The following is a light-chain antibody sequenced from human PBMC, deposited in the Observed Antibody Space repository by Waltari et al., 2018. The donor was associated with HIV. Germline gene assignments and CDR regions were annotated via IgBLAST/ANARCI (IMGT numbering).Light chain of an antibody. CDR1: SLGDHY. Sequence: SHELTQPHSVSVSPRQTASITCSGDSLGDHYASWYQQKPGQSPVLVIYQDDKRPSGIPERFSGSNSGNTATLTITGTQAMDEADYYCQAWDSSTVLFGGGTKLTVL. J-gene: IGLJ2*01. V-gene: IGLV3-1*01. CDR2: QDD. CDR3: QAWDSSTVL.